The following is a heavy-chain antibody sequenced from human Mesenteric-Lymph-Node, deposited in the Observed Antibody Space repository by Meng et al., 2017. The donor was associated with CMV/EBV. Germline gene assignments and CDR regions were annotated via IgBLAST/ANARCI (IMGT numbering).Heavy chain of an antibody. CDR1: AGSINSGGYY. Sequence: CPVSAGSINSGGYYWTWVRQHPEKGLEWLGYIYYSGATYYNPSLKGRLTISRDTSKNQFSLRLDSVTAADTAIYYCASSAYYYRLDSWGQGTLVTVSS. D-gene: IGHD3-22*01. V-gene: IGHV4-31*03. CDR2: IYYSGAT. J-gene: IGHJ4*02. CDR3: ASSAYYYRLDS.